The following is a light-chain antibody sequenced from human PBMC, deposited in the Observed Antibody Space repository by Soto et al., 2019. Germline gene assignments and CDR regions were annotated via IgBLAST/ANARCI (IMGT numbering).Light chain of an antibody. Sequence: DIQLTQSPSSLSASVGDRVTITCQASHDISNYLNWYQQKPGKAPKLLIYAASSLATGVPSRFSGSRSGTDFSFTISSLQPEDFETFYCQQYDNFPLYPFGQGTQVEIK. CDR3: QQYDNFPLYP. CDR1: HDISNY. CDR2: AAS. V-gene: IGKV1-33*01. J-gene: IGKJ2*01.